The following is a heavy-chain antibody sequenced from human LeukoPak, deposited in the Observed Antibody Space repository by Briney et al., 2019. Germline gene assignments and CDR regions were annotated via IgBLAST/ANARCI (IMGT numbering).Heavy chain of an antibody. CDR3: AREGEPSITMFGVVIGVSWFDP. Sequence: SETLSLTCTVSGGSISSYYWSWIRQPAGKGLEWIGRIYTSGSTNYNPSLKSRVTMSVDTSKNQFSLKLSSVTAADTAVYYCAREGEPSITMFGVVIGVSWFDPWGQGTLVTVSS. CDR1: GGSISSYY. D-gene: IGHD3-3*01. J-gene: IGHJ5*02. CDR2: IYTSGST. V-gene: IGHV4-4*07.